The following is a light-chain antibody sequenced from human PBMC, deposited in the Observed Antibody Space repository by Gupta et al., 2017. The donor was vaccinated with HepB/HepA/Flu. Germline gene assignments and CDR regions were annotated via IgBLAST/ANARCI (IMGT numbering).Light chain of an antibody. CDR1: QNINNY. V-gene: IGKV1-33*01. CDR2: DAS. CDR3: QQDDTLPCT. J-gene: IGKJ2*02. Sequence: DIQMTQSPSSLSASVGDRITITCQASQNINNYLNWYQQKPGKAPKLLIYDASNLETGVPSRFSGGGSGTDFTFTISSLQPEDIATYYCQQDDTLPCTFGEGTKLEIK.